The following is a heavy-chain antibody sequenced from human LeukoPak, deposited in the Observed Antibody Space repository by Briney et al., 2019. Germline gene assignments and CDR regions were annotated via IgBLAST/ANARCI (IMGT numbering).Heavy chain of an antibody. CDR2: INHNGNVN. CDR1: GVTFSSYW. D-gene: IGHD3-16*01. Sequence: GGSLRLSCAASGVTFSSYWMNWARQAPGKGLEWVASINHNGNVNYYVDSVKGRFTISRDNAKNSLYLQMSNLRAEDTAVYFCARGGGLDVWGQGATVTVSS. V-gene: IGHV3-7*03. CDR3: ARGGGLDV. J-gene: IGHJ6*02.